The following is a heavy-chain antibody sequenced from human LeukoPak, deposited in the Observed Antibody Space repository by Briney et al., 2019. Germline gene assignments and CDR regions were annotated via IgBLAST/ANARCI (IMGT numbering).Heavy chain of an antibody. Sequence: ASVKVSCKASGYTFTSYDINWVRQATGQGLEWMGWTSPNSGNTGYAQKFQGRVTMTRNTSISTAYMELSSLRSEDTAVYYCARGRRTYNWNDGVWYYYGMDVWGQGTTVTVSS. V-gene: IGHV1-8*01. J-gene: IGHJ6*02. D-gene: IGHD1-1*01. CDR3: ARGRRTYNWNDGVWYYYGMDV. CDR2: TSPNSGNT. CDR1: GYTFTSYD.